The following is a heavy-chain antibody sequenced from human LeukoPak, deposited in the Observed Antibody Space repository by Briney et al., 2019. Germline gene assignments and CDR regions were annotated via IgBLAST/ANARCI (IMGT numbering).Heavy chain of an antibody. V-gene: IGHV3-23*01. Sequence: GGSLRLSCAASGFTLSSYAMSWVRRGPGKGLEWVSAISVSGNTYHADSVKGRFTISRDSSKNTLYLQMNSLRAGDAAVYYCAKAPVATCSGAYCYPFDYWSQGTLVTVSS. CDR1: GFTLSSYA. J-gene: IGHJ4*02. D-gene: IGHD2-15*01. CDR2: ISVSGNT. CDR3: AKAPVATCSGAYCYPFDY.